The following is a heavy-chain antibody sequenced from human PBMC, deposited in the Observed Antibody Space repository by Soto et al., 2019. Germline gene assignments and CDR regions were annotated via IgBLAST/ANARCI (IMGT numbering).Heavy chain of an antibody. Sequence: SETLSLTCTVSGGSISSYYWSWIRQPPGKGLEWIGYIYYSGSTNYNPSLKSRVTISVDTSKNQFSLKLSSVTAADTAVYYCARGQVVSIAAALDWFDPWGQGTLVTVSS. V-gene: IGHV4-59*01. D-gene: IGHD6-13*01. CDR3: ARGQVVSIAAALDWFDP. CDR2: IYYSGST. CDR1: GGSISSYY. J-gene: IGHJ5*02.